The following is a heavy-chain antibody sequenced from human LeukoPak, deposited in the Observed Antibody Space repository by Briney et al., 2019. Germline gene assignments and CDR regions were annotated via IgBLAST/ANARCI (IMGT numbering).Heavy chain of an antibody. Sequence: SETLSLTCAVYGGSFIGYYWSWIRQPPGKGREWIGEINHSVSTNYNPSLNSRVTISVDTSKNQFSLKLSPVTAADTAVYYCARGGIVVVPAAPPNWFDPWGQGALVSVSS. J-gene: IGHJ5*02. CDR2: INHSVST. V-gene: IGHV4-34*01. CDR3: ARGGIVVVPAAPPNWFDP. CDR1: GGSFIGYY. D-gene: IGHD2-2*01.